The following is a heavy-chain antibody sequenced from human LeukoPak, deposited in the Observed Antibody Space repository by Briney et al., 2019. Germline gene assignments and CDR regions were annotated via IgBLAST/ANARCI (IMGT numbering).Heavy chain of an antibody. Sequence: PSETLSLTCTVSGVSISSYYWSWIRQPPGKGLELIGYIYYSGSTNYNPSLKSRVTISVDTSKNQLSRKLSSVTAADTAVYYCARFSVAAAGTGWFDPWGQGTLVTVSA. CDR1: GVSISSYY. V-gene: IGHV4-59*01. CDR2: IYYSGST. D-gene: IGHD6-13*01. CDR3: ARFSVAAAGTGWFDP. J-gene: IGHJ5*02.